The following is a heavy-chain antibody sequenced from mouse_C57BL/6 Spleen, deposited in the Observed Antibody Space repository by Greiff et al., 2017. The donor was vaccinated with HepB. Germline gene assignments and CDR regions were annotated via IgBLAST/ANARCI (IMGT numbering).Heavy chain of an antibody. CDR2: IYPGDGDT. J-gene: IGHJ2*01. CDR3: ARNYYGRSYVDY. D-gene: IGHD1-1*01. CDR1: GYAFSSYW. Sequence: VQLQQSGAELVKPGASVKISCKASGYAFSSYWMNWVKQRPGKGLEWIGQIYPGDGDTNYNGKFKGKATLTADKSSSTAYMQLSSLTSEDSAVYFCARNYYGRSYVDYWGQGTTLTVSS. V-gene: IGHV1-80*01.